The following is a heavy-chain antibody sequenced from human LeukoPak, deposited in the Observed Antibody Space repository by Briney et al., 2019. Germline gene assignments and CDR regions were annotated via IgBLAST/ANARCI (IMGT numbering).Heavy chain of an antibody. V-gene: IGHV1-2*02. CDR3: ARDLALHDTSFVFDM. Sequence: GASVKVSCKASGYTFISYDISWVRQAPGQGPEWMGWINPKSGVTISAQNLQGRVTMTRDTSLSTAYMELRRLRSDDTAVYYCARDLALHDTSFVFDMWGQGTMVTVSS. D-gene: IGHD3-9*01. J-gene: IGHJ3*02. CDR2: INPKSGVT. CDR1: GYTFISYD.